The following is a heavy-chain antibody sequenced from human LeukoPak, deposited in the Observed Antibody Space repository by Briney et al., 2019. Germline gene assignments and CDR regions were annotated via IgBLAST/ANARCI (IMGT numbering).Heavy chain of an antibody. Sequence: ASVKVSCKASGYTFTSYDINWVRQATGQGLEWMGWMNPNSGNTGYAQKFQGRVTITRNTSISTAYMELSSLRAEDTAVYYCAKDSSSGWFLFDYWGQGTLVTVSS. CDR2: MNPNSGNT. V-gene: IGHV1-8*03. J-gene: IGHJ4*02. D-gene: IGHD6-19*01. CDR3: AKDSSSGWFLFDY. CDR1: GYTFTSYD.